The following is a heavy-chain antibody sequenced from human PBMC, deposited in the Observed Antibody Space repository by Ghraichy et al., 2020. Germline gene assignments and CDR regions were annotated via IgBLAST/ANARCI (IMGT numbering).Heavy chain of an antibody. J-gene: IGHJ4*02. CDR3: ARVNPHSSIWYYDY. D-gene: IGHD6-13*01. CDR1: GFTFSSYA. Sequence: GESLNISCAASGFTFSSYAMHWVRQAPGKGLEWVAVISYDGSNKYYADSVKGRFTISRDNSKNTLYLQMNSLRAEDTAVYYCARVNPHSSIWYYDYWGQGTLVTVSS. CDR2: ISYDGSNK. V-gene: IGHV3-30-3*01.